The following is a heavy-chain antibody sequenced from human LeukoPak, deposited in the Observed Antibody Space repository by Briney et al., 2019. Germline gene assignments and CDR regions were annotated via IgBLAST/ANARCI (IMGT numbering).Heavy chain of an antibody. CDR2: INHSGSN. V-gene: IGHV4-34*01. J-gene: IGHJ4*02. CDR1: GGSFSGYY. Sequence: SETLSLTCAVYGGSFSGYYWSWIRQPPGKGLEWIGEINHSGSNNYNPSLKSRVTISVDTTKNQFSLKLSSVSAADTAVYYCARVYVKYYYESSGYRYFDYWGQGTLVTVSS. D-gene: IGHD3-22*01. CDR3: ARVYVKYYYESSGYRYFDY.